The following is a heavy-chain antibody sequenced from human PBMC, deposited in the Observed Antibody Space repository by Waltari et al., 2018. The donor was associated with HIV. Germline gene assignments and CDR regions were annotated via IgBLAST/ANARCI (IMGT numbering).Heavy chain of an antibody. Sequence: QLQLQEPGPCLEKPSETLSTTCFVSAGPTSSYYCCWIRHPPGLGLAWIGYIYYSGSTNYNTSLKSRVTISVDTSKNQCSLKLSSVTAADTAVYYCARDLGYCSGGSCHMSWSFDYWGQGTLVTVSS. J-gene: IGHJ4*02. V-gene: IGHV4-59*01. CDR3: ARDLGYCSGGSCHMSWSFDY. CDR2: IYYSGST. CDR1: AGPTSSYY. D-gene: IGHD2-15*01.